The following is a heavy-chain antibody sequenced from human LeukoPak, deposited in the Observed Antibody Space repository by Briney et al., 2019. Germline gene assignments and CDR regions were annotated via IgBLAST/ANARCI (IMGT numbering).Heavy chain of an antibody. CDR1: GFTLGRYW. V-gene: IGHV3-74*01. CDR2: SNSDGKIT. CDR3: ARDHHDFWSGYPNY. Sequence: GGSQRLSCAASGFTLGRYWMHWFRQAPGTGLVWVARSNSDGKITDYADSVRGRFTTSRDNTKNTVYLQMSSLRAEDTGVYYCARDHHDFWSGYPNYWGQGTLVIVSS. J-gene: IGHJ4*02. D-gene: IGHD3-3*01.